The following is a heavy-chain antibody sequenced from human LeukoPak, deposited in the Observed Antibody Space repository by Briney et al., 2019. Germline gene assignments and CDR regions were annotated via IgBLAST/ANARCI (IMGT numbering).Heavy chain of an antibody. CDR1: GYSITSGYY. J-gene: IGHJ4*02. CDR3: ARAGFDY. V-gene: IGHV4-38-2*02. CDR2: IYHSGST. Sequence: SETLSLTCTVSGYSITSGYYWGWIRQPPGKGLGWIGNIYHSGSTYYNPSLRSRVTISVDTSKNHFSLKLSSVTAADTAVYYCARAGFDYWGQGTLVTVSS.